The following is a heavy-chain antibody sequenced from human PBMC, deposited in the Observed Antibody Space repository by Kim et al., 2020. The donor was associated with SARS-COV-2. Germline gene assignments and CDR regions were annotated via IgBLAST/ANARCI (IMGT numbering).Heavy chain of an antibody. J-gene: IGHJ4*02. CDR3: AARYYESWSGPGAFDY. V-gene: IGHV1-58*01. CDR1: GFTFTSSA. D-gene: IGHD3-3*01. CDR2: IAVGIRTT. Sequence: SVKVSCKASGFTFTSSAVQWVRQARGQPLEWIGWIAVGIRTTNYAQKFQDRVTFTRDLSTGTVYMDLRSLRSEDTAMYYCAARYYESWSGPGAFDYWGQGTLVTVSS.